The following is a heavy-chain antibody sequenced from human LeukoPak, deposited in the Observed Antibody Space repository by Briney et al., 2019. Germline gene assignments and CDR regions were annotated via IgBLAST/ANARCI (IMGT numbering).Heavy chain of an antibody. D-gene: IGHD4-11*01. CDR2: INHSGST. J-gene: IGHJ5*02. Sequence: SETLSLTCAVYGGSFSGYYWSWIRQPPGKGLEWIGEINHSGSTNYNPSLKSRVTISVDTSKNQFSLKLSSVTVADTAVYYCARAARYSSNWFDPWGQGTLVTVSS. CDR3: ARAARYSSNWFDP. V-gene: IGHV4-34*01. CDR1: GGSFSGYY.